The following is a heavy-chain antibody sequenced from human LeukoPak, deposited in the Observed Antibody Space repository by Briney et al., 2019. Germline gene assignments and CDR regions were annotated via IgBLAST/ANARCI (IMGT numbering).Heavy chain of an antibody. Sequence: GGSLRLSCAASGFTFSSYAMSWVRQAPGKGLEWVSAISGSGGSTYYADSVRGRFTISRDNSKNTLYLQMNSLRAEDTAVYYCAQAVSLRASTQQFGYYYYGMDVWGQGTTVTVSS. CDR1: GFTFSSYA. CDR2: ISGSGGST. D-gene: IGHD4/OR15-4a*01. V-gene: IGHV3-23*01. CDR3: AQAVSLRASTQQFGYYYYGMDV. J-gene: IGHJ6*02.